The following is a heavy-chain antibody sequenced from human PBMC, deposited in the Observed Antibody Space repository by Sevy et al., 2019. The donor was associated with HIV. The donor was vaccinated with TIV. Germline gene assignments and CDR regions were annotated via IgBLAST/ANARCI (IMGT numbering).Heavy chain of an antibody. CDR3: ARVPGEGYYGSGSYYPHFDY. CDR1: GYTFTGYY. V-gene: IGHV1-2*02. Sequence: ASVKVSCKASGYTFTGYYMHWVRQAPGQGLEWMGWINPNSGGTNYAQKFQGRVTMTRETSISTAYMELSRLRSDDTVVYYCARVPGEGYYGSGSYYPHFDYWGQGTLVTVSS. J-gene: IGHJ4*02. CDR2: INPNSGGT. D-gene: IGHD3-10*01.